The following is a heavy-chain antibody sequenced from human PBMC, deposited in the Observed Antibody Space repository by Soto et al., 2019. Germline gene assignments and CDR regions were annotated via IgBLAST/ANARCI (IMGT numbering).Heavy chain of an antibody. CDR1: GFTFSDYY. V-gene: IGHV3-11*01. CDR3: ARDSATAMVNYYYYGMDV. J-gene: IGHJ6*02. CDR2: ISSSGSTI. Sequence: GALRLSCAASGFTFSDYYMSWIRQAPGKGLEWVSYISSSGSTIYYADSVKGRFTISRDNAKNSLYLQMNSLRAEDTAVYYCARDSATAMVNYYYYGMDVWGQGTTVTVSS. D-gene: IGHD5-18*01.